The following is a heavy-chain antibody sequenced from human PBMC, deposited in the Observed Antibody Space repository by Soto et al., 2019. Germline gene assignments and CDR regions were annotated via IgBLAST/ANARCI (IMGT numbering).Heavy chain of an antibody. CDR3: RRAMDV. V-gene: IGHV3-7*05. Sequence: EVQVVESGGDLVQPGGSLRLSCAASGFTFTNYWMSWVRQAPGKGLQWVANIKQDGSEKNYVGSVKGRFTISRDNARNSVYLQMDSLRAEDTAVYYCRRAMDVWGQGTTVTVSS. CDR1: GFTFTNYW. J-gene: IGHJ6*02. CDR2: IKQDGSEK.